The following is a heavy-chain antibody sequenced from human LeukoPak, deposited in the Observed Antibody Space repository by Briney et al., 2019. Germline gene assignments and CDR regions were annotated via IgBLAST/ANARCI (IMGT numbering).Heavy chain of an antibody. J-gene: IGHJ4*02. CDR3: ARDALGAYITGTTCFDY. CDR2: IKQDGSEK. D-gene: IGHD1-7*01. V-gene: IGHV3-7*01. CDR1: GFTFSSYW. Sequence: PGGSLRLSCAASGFTFSSYWMSRVRQAPGKGLEWVANIKQDGSEKYYVDSVKGRFTISRDNAKNSLYLQMNSLRAEDTAVYYCARDALGAYITGTTCFDYWGQGTLVTVSS.